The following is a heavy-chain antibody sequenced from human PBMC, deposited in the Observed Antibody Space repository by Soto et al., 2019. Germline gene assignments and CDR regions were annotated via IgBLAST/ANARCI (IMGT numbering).Heavy chain of an antibody. Sequence: QVQLVESGGGVVQPGRSLRLSCAASGFTFSSYGMHWVRQAPGKGLEWVAVISYDGSNTYYADSVKGRFTISRDNSKNTRYLQMNSLRAEDTAVYYCAKDPHLNPWDYGMGVWGQGTTVTVSS. CDR3: AKDPHLNPWDYGMGV. J-gene: IGHJ6*02. CDR2: ISYDGSNT. V-gene: IGHV3-30*18. D-gene: IGHD7-27*01. CDR1: GFTFSSYG.